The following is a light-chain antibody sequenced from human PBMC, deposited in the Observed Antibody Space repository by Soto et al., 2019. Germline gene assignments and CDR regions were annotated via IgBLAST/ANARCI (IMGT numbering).Light chain of an antibody. CDR2: KAS. V-gene: IGKV1-5*03. Sequence: DIQMTQSPSTLSASVGDRVTITCRASQSISFYLAWYQQRPGKAPRLLIYKASSLESGVPSRFSGRGSGTEFTLTISSLQPDDFATYYCQQYNSYAWTFGQGTKVEIK. CDR1: QSISFY. J-gene: IGKJ1*01. CDR3: QQYNSYAWT.